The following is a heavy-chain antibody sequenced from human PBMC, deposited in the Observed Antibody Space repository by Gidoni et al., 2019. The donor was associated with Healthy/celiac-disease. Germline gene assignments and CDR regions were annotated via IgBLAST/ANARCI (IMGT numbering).Heavy chain of an antibody. D-gene: IGHD1-26*01. CDR2: INPNSGGT. J-gene: IGHJ4*02. CDR3: ARDPPYSGSYPADY. Sequence: QEQLVQPGAEVKKPGGSVKDSCKASGYTLTGYYMHWVLQAPGQGLEWMGWINPNSGGTYYAQKFQGRVTMTRDTSISTAYMELSRLRSDDTAVYYCARDPPYSGSYPADYWGQGTLVTVSS. CDR1: GYTLTGYY. V-gene: IGHV1-2*02.